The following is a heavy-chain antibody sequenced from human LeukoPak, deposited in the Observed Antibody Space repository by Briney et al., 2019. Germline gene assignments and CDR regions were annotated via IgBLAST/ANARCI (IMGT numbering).Heavy chain of an antibody. CDR1: GYTFTGYY. Sequence: ASVKVSCEASGYTFTGYYMHWVRQAPGQGLEWMGWINPNSGGTNYAQKFQGRVTMTRDTSISTAYMELSRLRSDDTAVYYCARGSSGWYVYFDYWGQGTLVTVSS. D-gene: IGHD6-19*01. CDR3: ARGSSGWYVYFDY. CDR2: INPNSGGT. J-gene: IGHJ4*02. V-gene: IGHV1-2*02.